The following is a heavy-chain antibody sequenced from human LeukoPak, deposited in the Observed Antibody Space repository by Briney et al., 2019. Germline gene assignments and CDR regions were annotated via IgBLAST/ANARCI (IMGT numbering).Heavy chain of an antibody. J-gene: IGHJ4*02. CDR3: ASSPYYDYVWGSYRFDY. D-gene: IGHD3-16*02. CDR2: ISAYNGNT. CDR1: GYTFTSYG. V-gene: IGHV1-18*01. Sequence: GASVKVSCKASGYTFTSYGISWVRQAPGQGLEWMGWISAYNGNTNYAQKLQGRVTMTTDTSTSTAYMELGSLRSDDTAVYYCASSPYYDYVWGSYRFDYWGQGTLVTVSS.